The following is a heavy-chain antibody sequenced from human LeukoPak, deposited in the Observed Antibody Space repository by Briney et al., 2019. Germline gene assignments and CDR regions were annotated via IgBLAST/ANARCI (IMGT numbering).Heavy chain of an antibody. CDR1: GGSISSSSYY. D-gene: IGHD6-13*01. J-gene: IGHJ5*02. CDR2: IYYSGST. Sequence: KPSETLSLTCTVSGGSISSSSYYWGWLRQPPGKGLVWIGSIYYSGSTYYNPSLKSRVTISVDTSKNQFSLKLSSVTAADTAVYYCARHRYSSNWFDPWGQGTLVTVSS. V-gene: IGHV4-39*01. CDR3: ARHRYSSNWFDP.